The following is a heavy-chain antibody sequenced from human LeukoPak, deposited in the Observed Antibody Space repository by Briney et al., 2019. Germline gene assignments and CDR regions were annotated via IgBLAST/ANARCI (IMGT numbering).Heavy chain of an antibody. CDR1: GYTFTGYY. V-gene: IGHV1-2*02. J-gene: IGHJ6*02. Sequence: ASVKVSCKASGYTFTGYYMHWVRQARGQGLEWMGWINPNSGGTNYAQKLQGRVTMTRDTSISTAYMELSRLRSDDTAVYYCARDPIFYYGSGSYYNPSGMDVWGQGTTVTVSS. CDR2: INPNSGGT. D-gene: IGHD3-10*01. CDR3: ARDPIFYYGSGSYYNPSGMDV.